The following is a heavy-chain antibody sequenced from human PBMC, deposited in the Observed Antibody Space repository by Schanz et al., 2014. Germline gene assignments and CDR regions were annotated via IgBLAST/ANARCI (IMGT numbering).Heavy chain of an antibody. V-gene: IGHV3-23*04. J-gene: IGHJ4*02. D-gene: IGHD5-12*01. CDR1: GFSFSIFA. Sequence: VQLVESGGGVVQPGRSLRLSCAASGFSFSIFAMTWVRQAPGQGLEWVSTISGSGGDTYPADSVKGRFTISRDNSKNTLYLQMNSLRAEDTAVYYCARSRGFDSIFDFWGRGTLVTVSS. CDR3: ARSRGFDSIFDF. CDR2: ISGSGGDT.